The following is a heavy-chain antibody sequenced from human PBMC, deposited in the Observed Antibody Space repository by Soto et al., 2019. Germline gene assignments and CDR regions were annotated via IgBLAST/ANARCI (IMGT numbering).Heavy chain of an antibody. Sequence: GGSLRLSCAASGFTFSSYAMSWVRQAPGKGLEWVSAISGSGGSTYYADSVKGRFTISRDNSKNTLYLQMNSLKTEDTAVYYCTTDFMVRGVMALIYGMDVWGQGTTVTVSS. V-gene: IGHV3-23*01. J-gene: IGHJ6*02. D-gene: IGHD3-10*01. CDR2: ISGSGGST. CDR3: TTDFMVRGVMALIYGMDV. CDR1: GFTFSSYA.